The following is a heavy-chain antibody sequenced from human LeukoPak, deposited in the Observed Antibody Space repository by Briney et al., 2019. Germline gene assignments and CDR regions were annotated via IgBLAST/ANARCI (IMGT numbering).Heavy chain of an antibody. J-gene: IGHJ4*02. V-gene: IGHV3-23*01. CDR2: VSGSGGST. CDR1: GFTFSSYG. Sequence: GGTLRLSCAASGFTFSSYGMSWVRQAPGKGLEWVSAVSGSGGSTYYADSVKGRFTISRDNSKNTLYLQMNSLRAEDTAVYYCAKSSGSGSYYYSYWGQGTLVTVSS. D-gene: IGHD3-10*01. CDR3: AKSSGSGSYYYSY.